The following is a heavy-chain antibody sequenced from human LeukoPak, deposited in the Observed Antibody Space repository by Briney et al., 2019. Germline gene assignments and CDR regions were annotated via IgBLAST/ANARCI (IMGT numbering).Heavy chain of an antibody. CDR2: INHSGST. CDR3: ASSLLLFSSKGDYFDY. J-gene: IGHJ4*02. CDR1: GGSISSSSYY. Sequence: SETLSLTCIVSGGSISSSSYYWSWIRQPPGKGLEWVGEINHSGSTNYNPSLKSRDTISVDTSKNQFSLKLSSVTAADTAVYYCASSLLLFSSKGDYFDYWGQGTLVTVSS. V-gene: IGHV4-39*07. D-gene: IGHD6-13*01.